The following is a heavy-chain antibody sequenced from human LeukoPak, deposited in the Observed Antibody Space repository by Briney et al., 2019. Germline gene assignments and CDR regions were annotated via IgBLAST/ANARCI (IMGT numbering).Heavy chain of an antibody. V-gene: IGHV3-23*01. J-gene: IGHJ5*02. CDR2: ISSSGSGDNT. CDR1: GVTLSTYA. Sequence: GGSLRLSCAASGVTLSTYAMSWARQAPGKGLEWVSGISSSGSGDNTYYADSVKGLFTISRDNSKNTLYLQMNSLRAEDTALYYCVKASSSSPQYNWFDAWGQGTLVTVSS. D-gene: IGHD6-19*01. CDR3: VKASSSSPQYNWFDA.